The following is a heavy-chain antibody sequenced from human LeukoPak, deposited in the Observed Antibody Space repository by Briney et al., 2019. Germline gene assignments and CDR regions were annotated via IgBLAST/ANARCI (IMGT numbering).Heavy chain of an antibody. CDR3: ARHPWMY. D-gene: IGHD5-12*01. J-gene: IGHJ1*01. V-gene: IGHV5-51*01. Sequence: GESLKISCKGFGYNFTNYWIGWVCQMPGKGLEWMGIIYPGDSDTRYNPSFQGLVTISTDKSISTAYLQWSSLKVPDTAIYYCARHPWMYWGQGTLVTVSS. CDR2: IYPGDSDT. CDR1: GYNFTNYW.